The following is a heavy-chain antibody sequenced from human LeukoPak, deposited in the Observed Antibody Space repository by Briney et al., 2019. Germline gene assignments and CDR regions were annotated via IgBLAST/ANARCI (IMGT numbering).Heavy chain of an antibody. V-gene: IGHV1-2*06. CDR1: GFTFNIYF. J-gene: IGHJ5*02. CDR3: TRTHIPYCAGKSCYSFDP. CDR2: INPNNGDT. Sequence: ASVKVSCKASGFTFNIYFLHWVRQAPGQGLEYMGRINPNNGDTNYAQKFQGRVTMTRDTATDTAYLELSRLTSGDTAVYYCTRTHIPYCAGKSCYSFDPWGQGTLVTVSS. D-gene: IGHD2-21*01.